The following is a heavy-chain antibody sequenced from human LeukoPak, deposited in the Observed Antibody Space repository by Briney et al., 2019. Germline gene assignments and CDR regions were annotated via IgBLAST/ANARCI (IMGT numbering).Heavy chain of an antibody. Sequence: ASVKVSCKASGCTFTTYNINRERQATGQGLEWMGWVNPNSDNTGHAQRFQGRVTVTRNTSTSTAYMELSSLRSEDTAVYYCARWGIVVILAAAPLYSYYYYMDVWNKGPRSPSP. D-gene: IGHD2-15*01. CDR3: ARWGIVVILAAAPLYSYYYYMDV. V-gene: IGHV1-8*01. CDR2: VNPNSDNT. CDR1: GCTFTTYN. J-gene: IGHJ6*03.